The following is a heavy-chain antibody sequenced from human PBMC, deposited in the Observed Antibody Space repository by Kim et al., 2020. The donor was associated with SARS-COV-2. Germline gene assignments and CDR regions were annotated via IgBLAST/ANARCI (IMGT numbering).Heavy chain of an antibody. CDR2: INSDGSTT. V-gene: IGHV3-74*01. CDR3: AKDRDFCTSTTWWGSFDP. J-gene: IGHJ5*02. D-gene: IGHD2-2*01. Sequence: GGSLRLSCAASGFTFSSYWMHWVRQAPGKGLEWVSRINSDGSTTSYADSVKGRFTISRDNAKNTLYLQMNSLRAEDTAVYYCAKDRDFCTSTTWWGSFDPWGQGTLVTVSS. CDR1: GFTFSSYW.